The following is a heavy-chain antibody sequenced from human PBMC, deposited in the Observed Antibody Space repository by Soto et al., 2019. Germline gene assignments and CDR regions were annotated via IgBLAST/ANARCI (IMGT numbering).Heavy chain of an antibody. CDR2: IWSDGTQK. CDR1: GFTFNNFG. V-gene: IGHV3-33*01. CDR3: AREADLGTNTQFDD. J-gene: IGHJ4*02. D-gene: IGHD2-8*01. Sequence: QVQLVESGGGVVQPGASLRLSCTASGFTFNNFGMHWVRQAPGKGLEWVAVIWSDGTQKYYRNSVKGRFTISRDNSKNTLYLEMSGLRAEDTAMYFCAREADLGTNTQFDDWGQGTLVTVSS.